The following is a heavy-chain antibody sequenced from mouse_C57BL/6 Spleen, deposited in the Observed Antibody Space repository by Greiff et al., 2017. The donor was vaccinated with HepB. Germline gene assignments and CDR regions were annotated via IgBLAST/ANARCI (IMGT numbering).Heavy chain of an antibody. CDR3: ARWRDGPWFAY. CDR2: INPSTGGT. J-gene: IGHJ3*01. CDR1: GYSFTGYY. V-gene: IGHV1-42*01. D-gene: IGHD2-3*01. Sequence: EVKLQESGPELVKPGASVKISCKASGYSFTGYYMNWVKQSPEKSLEWIGEINPSTGGTTYNQKFKAKATLTVDKSSSTAYMQLKSLTSEDSAVYYCARWRDGPWFAYWGQGTLVTVSA.